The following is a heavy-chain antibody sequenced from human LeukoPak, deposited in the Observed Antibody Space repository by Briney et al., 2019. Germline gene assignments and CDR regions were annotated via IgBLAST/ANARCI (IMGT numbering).Heavy chain of an antibody. CDR3: ARDLRGSSSWYDY. D-gene: IGHD6-13*01. J-gene: IGHJ4*02. V-gene: IGHV1-69*06. Sequence: SVKVSCKASGGTFSSYAISWVRQAPGQGLEWMGGIIPIFGTANYAQKFQGRVTITADKSTNTAYMELSSLRSEDTAVFYCARDLRGSSSWYDYWGQGTLVTVSS. CDR2: IIPIFGTA. CDR1: GGTFSSYA.